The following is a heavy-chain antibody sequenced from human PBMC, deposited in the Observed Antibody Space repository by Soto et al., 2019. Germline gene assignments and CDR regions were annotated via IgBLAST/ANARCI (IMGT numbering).Heavy chain of an antibody. CDR1: GGTFSSYA. V-gene: IGHV1-69*13. J-gene: IGHJ6*02. CDR3: ARVVTTHYYGMDV. D-gene: IGHD4-17*01. Sequence: SVKVSCKASGGTFSSYAISWVRQAPGQGLEWMGGIIPIFGTANYAQKFQGRVAVTADESTSTAYMELSSLRSEDTAVYYCARVVTTHYYGMDVWGQGTTVTVSS. CDR2: IIPIFGTA.